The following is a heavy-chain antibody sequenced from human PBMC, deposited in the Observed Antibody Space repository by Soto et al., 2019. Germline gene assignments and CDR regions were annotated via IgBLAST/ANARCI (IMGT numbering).Heavy chain of an antibody. CDR1: GFKFDDYA. Sequence: EVQLVESGGTLVQPGRSLRLSCAASGFKFDDYAMHWVRQAPGKGLEWVSGISWNSGNIVYADSVKGRFTISIDNAKNSLYLQMNSLGPEDTALYYCAKGTVVVSARRFDIWGQGPLVTVSA. CDR2: ISWNSGNI. D-gene: IGHD2-21*01. V-gene: IGHV3-9*01. J-gene: IGHJ4*02. CDR3: AKGTVVVSARRFDI.